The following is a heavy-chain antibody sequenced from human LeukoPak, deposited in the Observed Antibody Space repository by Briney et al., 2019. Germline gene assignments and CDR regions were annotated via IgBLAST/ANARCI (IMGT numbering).Heavy chain of an antibody. CDR2: ISAYNGNT. V-gene: IGHV1-18*01. CDR3: ASDRISRYYCSGGSCYSGNY. CDR1: GYTFTSYG. D-gene: IGHD2-15*01. J-gene: IGHJ4*02. Sequence: ASVKVSCKASGYTFTSYGISWVRQAPGQGLEWMGWISAYNGNTNYAQKLQGRVTMTTDTSTSTAYMELRSLRSDDTAVYYCASDRISRYYCSGGSCYSGNYWGQGTLVTVSS.